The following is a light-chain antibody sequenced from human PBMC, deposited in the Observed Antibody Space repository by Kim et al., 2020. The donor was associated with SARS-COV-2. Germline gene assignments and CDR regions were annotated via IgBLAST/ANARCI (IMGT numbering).Light chain of an antibody. CDR2: QDT. J-gene: IGLJ2*01. CDR3: QAWDSSPV. V-gene: IGLV3-1*01. CDR1: KLGDKY. Sequence: SYELTQPPSVSVSPGQTATITCSGEKLGDKYVCWYQQKPGQSPLLVIYQDTKRPSGIPERFSGSTSGNTATLTISVTQAMDEADYYCQAWDSSPVFGGGTQLTVL.